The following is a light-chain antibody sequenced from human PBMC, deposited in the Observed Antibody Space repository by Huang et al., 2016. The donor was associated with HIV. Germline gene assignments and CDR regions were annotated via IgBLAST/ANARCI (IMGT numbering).Light chain of an antibody. J-gene: IGKJ5*01. CDR1: QSISNY. Sequence: EIVLTQSPATLSLSPGERATLSCRASQSISNYLAWYQQKPGQAPRLLIYDASNWTTGIPAKFSGDGSGTSCTITISNLEHEDVAVYYCQQRSNWAFGRGTRLGIK. CDR3: QQRSNWA. V-gene: IGKV3-11*01. CDR2: DAS.